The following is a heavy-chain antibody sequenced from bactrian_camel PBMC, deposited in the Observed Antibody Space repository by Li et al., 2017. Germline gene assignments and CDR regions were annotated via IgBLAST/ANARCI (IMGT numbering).Heavy chain of an antibody. V-gene: IGHV3S59*01. CDR2: MYSGESST. Sequence: DVQLVESGGGSVQAGGSLWLSCAYSGITNNRNLMGWFRQAPGKEREGVAQMYSGESSTYYADSVKGRFTISHDNAKNTLYLQMNSLKPEDTAMYYCARTFPNRGCGQFIAGGRIIAGYFGYWGQGTQVTVS. J-gene: IGHJ6*01. D-gene: IGHD7*01. CDR1: GITNNRNL. CDR3: ARTFPNRGCGQFIAGGRIIAGYFGY.